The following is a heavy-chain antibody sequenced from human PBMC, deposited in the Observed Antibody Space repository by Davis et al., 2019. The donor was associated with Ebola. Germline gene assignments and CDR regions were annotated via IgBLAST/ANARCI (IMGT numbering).Heavy chain of an antibody. J-gene: IGHJ4*02. CDR1: GFTFSSYA. Sequence: GESLKISCAASGFTFSSYAMHWVRQAPGKGLEWVAVISYDGSNKYYADSVKGRFTISRDNSKNTLYLQMNSLRAEDTAVYYCARKYCSGGSCYFDYWGQGTLVTVSS. CDR3: ARKYCSGGSCYFDY. D-gene: IGHD2-15*01. V-gene: IGHV3-30-3*01. CDR2: ISYDGSNK.